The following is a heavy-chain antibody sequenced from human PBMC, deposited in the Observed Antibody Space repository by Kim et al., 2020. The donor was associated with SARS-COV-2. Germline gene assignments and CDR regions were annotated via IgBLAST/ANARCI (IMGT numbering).Heavy chain of an antibody. J-gene: IGHJ5*02. Sequence: SETLSLTCTVSGGSISSSSYYWGWIRQPPGKGLEWIGSIYYSGSTYYNPSLKSRVTISVDTSKNQFSLKLSSVTAADTAVYYCARSLRFGDQGPQDWFDPWGQGTLVTVSS. V-gene: IGHV4-39*01. D-gene: IGHD4-17*01. CDR1: GGSISSSSYY. CDR3: ARSLRFGDQGPQDWFDP. CDR2: IYYSGST.